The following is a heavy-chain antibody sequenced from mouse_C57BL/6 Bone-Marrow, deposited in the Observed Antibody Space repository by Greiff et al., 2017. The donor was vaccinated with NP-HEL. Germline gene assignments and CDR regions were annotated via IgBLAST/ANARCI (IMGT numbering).Heavy chain of an antibody. CDR3: ARGDSSGYRGDAMDY. J-gene: IGHJ4*01. CDR1: GYTFTSYW. CDR2: IHPNSGST. Sequence: QVQLQQPGAELVKPGASVKLSCKASGYTFTSYWMHWVKQRPGQGLEWIGMIHPNSGSTNYNQKFKGKATLTVDTSSSTAYMQLSSLTSEDSAVYYCARGDSSGYRGDAMDYWGQGTSVTVSS. V-gene: IGHV1-64*01. D-gene: IGHD3-2*02.